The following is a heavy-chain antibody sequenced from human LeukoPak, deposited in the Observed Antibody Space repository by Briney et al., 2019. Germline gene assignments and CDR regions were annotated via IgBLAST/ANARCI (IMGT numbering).Heavy chain of an antibody. Sequence: SQTLSLTCTVSGGSISSGSYYWSWIRQPAGKGQEWIGRIYTSGSTNYNPSLKSRVTISVDTSKNQFSLKLSSVTAADTAVYYCARALVGATGAFDIWGQGTMVTVSS. V-gene: IGHV4-61*02. CDR3: ARALVGATGAFDI. CDR2: IYTSGST. D-gene: IGHD1-26*01. J-gene: IGHJ3*02. CDR1: GGSISSGSYY.